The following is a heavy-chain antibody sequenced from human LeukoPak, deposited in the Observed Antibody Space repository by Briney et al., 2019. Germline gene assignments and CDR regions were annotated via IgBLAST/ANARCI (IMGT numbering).Heavy chain of an antibody. V-gene: IGHV3-7*01. D-gene: IGHD3-10*01. Sequence: GGSLRLSCAASGFSFSSYAMSWVRQAPGKGLEWVANIKQDGSEKYYVDSVKGRFTISRDNAKNSLYLQMNSLRAEDTAVYYCARVRRGSGSAPYDAFDIWGQGTMVTVSS. CDR3: ARVRRGSGSAPYDAFDI. CDR1: GFSFSSYA. CDR2: IKQDGSEK. J-gene: IGHJ3*02.